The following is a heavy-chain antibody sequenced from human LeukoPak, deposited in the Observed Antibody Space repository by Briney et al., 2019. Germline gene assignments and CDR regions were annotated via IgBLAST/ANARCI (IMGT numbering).Heavy chain of an antibody. D-gene: IGHD3-10*01. V-gene: IGHV3-30*18. CDR1: GSTFSSYA. CDR2: ISADGTFQ. J-gene: IGHJ4*02. CDR3: AKNMVRGLNPLDY. Sequence: GGSLRLSCAASGSTFSSYAMHWVRQAPGKGLEWVAVISADGTFQYYADSVKGRFTISRDKSKNTLYLQMNSLRAEDTAVYYCAKNMVRGLNPLDYWGQGTLVTVSS.